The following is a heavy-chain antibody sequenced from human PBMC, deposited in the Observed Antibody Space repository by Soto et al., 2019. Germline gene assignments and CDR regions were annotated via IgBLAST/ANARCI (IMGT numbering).Heavy chain of an antibody. V-gene: IGHV1-58*01. CDR2: IVVGSGNT. CDR3: GAEPFFGRWSREGREVYYAHY. Sequence: GASVKVSCKASGFTFTSSAVQWVRQAPGQRLEWIGLIVVGSGNTNYAQKFQERVTITSDTSTSTAYMELSSLRSEDTAVYYFGAEPFFGRWSREGREVYYAHYWGQGTLVTVSS. D-gene: IGHD3-22*01. J-gene: IGHJ4*02. CDR1: GFTFTSSA.